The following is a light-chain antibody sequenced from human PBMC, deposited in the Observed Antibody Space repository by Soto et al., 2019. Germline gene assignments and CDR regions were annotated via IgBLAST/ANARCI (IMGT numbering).Light chain of an antibody. CDR3: QQSYSTPIT. CDR1: QSVSSH. Sequence: EIVLTQSPATLSLSPGERATLSCRASQSVSSHLAWYQQKPGQAPRLLIHDASARATGIPARFSGSGSGTDFTLTISSLQPEDFATYYCQQSYSTPITFGQGTRLEIK. CDR2: DAS. V-gene: IGKV3-11*01. J-gene: IGKJ5*01.